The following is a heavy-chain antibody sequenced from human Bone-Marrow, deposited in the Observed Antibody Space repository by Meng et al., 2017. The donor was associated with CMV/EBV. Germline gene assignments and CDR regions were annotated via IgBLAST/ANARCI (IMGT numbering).Heavy chain of an antibody. Sequence: SCAASGFTFSSYWMHWVRQAPGKGLVWVSRINSDGSSTSYADSVKGRFTISRDNAKNTLYLQMNSLRAEDMAVYYCSRGEYQLLPYYYYYGMDVWGQGTTVTVSS. D-gene: IGHD2-2*01. CDR1: GFTFSSYW. V-gene: IGHV3-74*01. CDR2: INSDGSST. J-gene: IGHJ6*02. CDR3: SRGEYQLLPYYYYYGMDV.